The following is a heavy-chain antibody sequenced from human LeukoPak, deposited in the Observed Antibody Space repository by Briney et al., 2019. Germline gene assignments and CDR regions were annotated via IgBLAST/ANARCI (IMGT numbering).Heavy chain of an antibody. CDR1: GYTFTRYG. D-gene: IGHD3-9*01. CDR2: ISTNSDEI. J-gene: IGHJ4*02. Sequence: ASVKVSCKASGYTFTRYGISWVRQAPGEGLEWMGWISTNSDEIHYARRFQGRVTLTTDTSASTVYMEVRSLRSDDTAVYYRARDPYHEILPGYGSAMAHWGQGTRVTVSS. V-gene: IGHV1-18*01. CDR3: ARDPYHEILPGYGSAMAH.